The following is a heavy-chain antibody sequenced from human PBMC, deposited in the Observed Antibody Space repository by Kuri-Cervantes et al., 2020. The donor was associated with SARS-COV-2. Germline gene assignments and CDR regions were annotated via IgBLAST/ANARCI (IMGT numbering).Heavy chain of an antibody. CDR2: INHSGST. CDR1: GGSISSYY. J-gene: IGHJ4*02. V-gene: IGHV4-34*01. Sequence: SETLSLTCTVSGGSISSYYWSWIRQPPGKGLEWIGEINHSGSTNYNPSLKSRVTVSVDTSKNQFSLKLSSVTAADTAVYYCARVRSDILTGYPFDYWGQGTLVTVSS. D-gene: IGHD3-9*01. CDR3: ARVRSDILTGYPFDY.